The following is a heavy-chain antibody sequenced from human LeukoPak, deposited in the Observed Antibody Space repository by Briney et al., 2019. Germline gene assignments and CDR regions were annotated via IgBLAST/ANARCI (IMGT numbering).Heavy chain of an antibody. CDR2: INPNSGGT. CDR1: GYTFTSYA. V-gene: IGHV1-2*02. Sequence: GASVKVSCKASGYTFTSYAMNWVRQAPGQGLEWMGWINPNSGGTNYAQKFQGRVTMTRDTSISTAYMELSRLRSDDTAVYYCARAQTSYSSGWLERYYYMDVWGKGTTVTVSS. CDR3: ARAQTSYSSGWLERYYYMDV. J-gene: IGHJ6*03. D-gene: IGHD6-19*01.